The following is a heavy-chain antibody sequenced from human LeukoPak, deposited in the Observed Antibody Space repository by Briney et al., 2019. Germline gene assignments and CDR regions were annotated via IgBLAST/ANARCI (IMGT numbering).Heavy chain of an antibody. Sequence: GGSLRLSCSASGFTFSNYWMTWVRQSPGKGLEWVAIIKHDGSDKCCVDSVKGRFTISRDNAKNSLYLQMSSLRAEDTAVYYRARGGHRQKEFWGQGTLVTVSS. D-gene: IGHD3-10*01. J-gene: IGHJ4*02. V-gene: IGHV3-7*01. CDR1: GFTFSNYW. CDR2: IKHDGSDK. CDR3: ARGGHRQKEF.